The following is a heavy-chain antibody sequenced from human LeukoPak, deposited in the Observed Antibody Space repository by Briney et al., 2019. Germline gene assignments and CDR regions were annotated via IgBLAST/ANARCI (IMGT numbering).Heavy chain of an antibody. D-gene: IGHD3-10*01. J-gene: IGHJ5*02. CDR1: GGSFSGYY. V-gene: IGHV4-34*01. Sequence: PSETLSLTCAVYGGSFSGYYWSWIRQPPGKGLGWIGEINHSGSTNYNPSLKSRVTISVDTSKNQFSLKLSSVTAADTAVYYCARGRGILWFGELRARFDPWGQGTLVTVSS. CDR2: INHSGST. CDR3: ARGRGILWFGELRARFDP.